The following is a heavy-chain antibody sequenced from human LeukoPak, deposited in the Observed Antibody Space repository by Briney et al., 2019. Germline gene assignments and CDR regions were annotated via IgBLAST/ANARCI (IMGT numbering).Heavy chain of an antibody. CDR3: AGLRDAAAGTSFDY. CDR2: IYYSGST. D-gene: IGHD6-13*01. Sequence: SETLSLTCTVSGGSISSSSYYWGWIRQPPGKGLEWIGYIYYSGSTYYNPSLKSRVTISVDTSKNQFSLKLSSVTAADTAVYYCAGLRDAAAGTSFDYWGQGTLVTVSS. V-gene: IGHV4-31*03. J-gene: IGHJ4*02. CDR1: GGSISSSSYY.